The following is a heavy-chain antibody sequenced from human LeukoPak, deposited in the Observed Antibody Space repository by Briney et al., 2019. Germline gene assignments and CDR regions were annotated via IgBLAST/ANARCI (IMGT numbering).Heavy chain of an antibody. CDR1: GASISSGLHY. CDR2: FYISGST. CDR3: ARGRADWGYCSGGSCYRSSWFDP. Sequence: PSETLSLTCTVSGASISSGLHYWSWIRQSAGKGLEWIGRFYISGSTNYNPSLKSRVTISVDTSKNQFSLKLSSVTAADTAVYYCARGRADWGYCSGGSCYRSSWFDPWGQGTLVTVSS. V-gene: IGHV4-61*02. J-gene: IGHJ5*02. D-gene: IGHD2-15*01.